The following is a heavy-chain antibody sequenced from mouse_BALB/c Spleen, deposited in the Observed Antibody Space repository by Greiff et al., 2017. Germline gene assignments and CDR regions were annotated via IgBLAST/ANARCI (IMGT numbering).Heavy chain of an antibody. CDR2: IWTGGGT. CDR1: GFSLTSYD. J-gene: IGHJ3*01. D-gene: IGHD1-1*01. CDR3: VREGITTVDSLAY. Sequence: VKLMESGPGLVAPSQSLSITCTVSGFSLTSYDISWIRQPPGKGLEWLGVIWTGGGTNYNSAFMSRLSISKDNSKSQVFLKMNSLQTDDTAIYYCVREGITTVDSLAYWGQGTLVTVSA. V-gene: IGHV2-9-2*01.